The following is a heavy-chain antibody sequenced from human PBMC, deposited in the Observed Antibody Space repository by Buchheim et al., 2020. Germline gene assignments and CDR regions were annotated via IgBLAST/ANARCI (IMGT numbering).Heavy chain of an antibody. D-gene: IGHD4-11*01. J-gene: IGHJ6*02. Sequence: QVQLVQSGAEVKKPGASVKVSCKASGYTFTGYYMHWVRQAPGQGLEWMGWINPNSGGTNYAQKFQGWVTMTRDKSISNAYMELSRLRSDDTAVYYCAREGYSNYVGRYYGMDVWGQGTT. CDR2: INPNSGGT. CDR1: GYTFTGYY. CDR3: AREGYSNYVGRYYGMDV. V-gene: IGHV1-2*04.